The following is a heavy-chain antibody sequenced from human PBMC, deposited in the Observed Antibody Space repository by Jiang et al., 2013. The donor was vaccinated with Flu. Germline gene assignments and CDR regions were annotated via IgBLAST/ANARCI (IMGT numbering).Heavy chain of an antibody. J-gene: IGHJ3*02. CDR2: INPNSGGT. D-gene: IGHD6-19*01. CDR3: ARGISGFSGFYDAFDI. Sequence: SGAEVKKPGASVKVSCKASGYTFTGYYMHWVRQAPGQGLEWMGWINPNSGGTNYAQKFQGRVTMTRDTSISTAYMELSRLRSDDTAVYYCARGISGFSGFYDAFDIWGQGTMVTVSS. CDR1: GYTFTGYY. V-gene: IGHV1-2*02.